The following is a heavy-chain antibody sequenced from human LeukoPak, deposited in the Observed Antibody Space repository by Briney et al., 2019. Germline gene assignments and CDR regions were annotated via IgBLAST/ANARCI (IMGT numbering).Heavy chain of an antibody. CDR2: INHSGST. CDR1: GGSISSYY. Sequence: SETLSLTCTVSGGSISSYYWSWIRQPPGKGLEWIGEINHSGSTNYNPSLKSRVTISVDTSKNQFSLKLSSVTAADTAVYYCARASAGPGGTVVGANFDYWGQGTLVTVSS. V-gene: IGHV4-34*01. D-gene: IGHD6-13*01. J-gene: IGHJ4*02. CDR3: ARASAGPGGTVVGANFDY.